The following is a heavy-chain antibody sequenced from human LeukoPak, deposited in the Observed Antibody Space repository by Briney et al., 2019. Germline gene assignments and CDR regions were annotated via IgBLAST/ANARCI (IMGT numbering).Heavy chain of an antibody. V-gene: IGHV1-18*01. Sequence: EASVKVSCKASGYTFTSYGVTWERQAPGQGLEWMGWISTYSDNTNYAQKFQGRVTMTTDTSTSTAYMELRSLTSDDTAVYYCARDLPYSSSTAIPFDYWGQGTLVTVSS. CDR1: GYTFTSYG. CDR2: ISTYSDNT. D-gene: IGHD6-6*01. CDR3: ARDLPYSSSTAIPFDY. J-gene: IGHJ4*02.